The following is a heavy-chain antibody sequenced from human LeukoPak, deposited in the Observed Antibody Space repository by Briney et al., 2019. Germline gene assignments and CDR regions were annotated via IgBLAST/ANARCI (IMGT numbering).Heavy chain of an antibody. V-gene: IGHV3-33*01. J-gene: IGHJ5*02. Sequence: PGGSLRLSCAASGFTFSNHGMHWVRQAPGKGPEWVALIWYDGSNKEYAESVKGRFTISRDNSKNTLYLQMNSLRDEDTAVYYCARDQGTSTTAPKRKGRFGPWGQGTLVTVSS. CDR2: IWYDGSNK. CDR1: GFTFSNHG. CDR3: ARDQGTSTTAPKRKGRFGP. D-gene: IGHD1-1*01.